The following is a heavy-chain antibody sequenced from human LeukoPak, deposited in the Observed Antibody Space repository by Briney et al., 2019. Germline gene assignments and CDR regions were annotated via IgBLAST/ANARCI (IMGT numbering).Heavy chain of an antibody. J-gene: IGHJ4*02. CDR2: IKQDGSEK. CDR1: GFTCDYFE. CDR3: ARDSSSYADDY. D-gene: IGHD3-22*01. Sequence: GGSLRLSCAASGFTCDYFEMSWVRQAPGQGLEGGANIKQDGSEKQYVESVKGRLTISRDNAKNSLYLNMYSLRDDATDVYYCARDSSSYADDYWGQGTLVTVSS. V-gene: IGHV3-7*03.